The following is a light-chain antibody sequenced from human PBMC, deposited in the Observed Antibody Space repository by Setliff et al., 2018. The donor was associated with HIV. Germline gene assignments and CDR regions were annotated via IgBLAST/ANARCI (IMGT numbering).Light chain of an antibody. J-gene: IGLJ1*01. CDR3: CSYAGRYTPYV. V-gene: IGLV2-23*02. CDR2: EVS. CDR1: SSDVGSYNL. Sequence: QSALTPPASVSGSPGQSITLSCTGTSSDVGSYNLVSWFQQHPGKAPKLIIYEVSKRPSGVSSRFSGSKSGNTASLTISGLQAEDEADYYCCSYAGRYTPYVFGTGTKVTVL.